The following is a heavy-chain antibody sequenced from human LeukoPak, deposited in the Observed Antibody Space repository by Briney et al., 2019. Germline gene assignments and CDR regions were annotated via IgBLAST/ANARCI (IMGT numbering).Heavy chain of an antibody. D-gene: IGHD3-22*01. CDR2: INPNSGGT. CDR3: ARDPIDSSGYYVFDP. J-gene: IGHJ5*02. Sequence: ASVKVSCKASGYTFTGYYMHWVRQAPGQGLEWMGWINPNSGGTNYAQKFQGRVTMTRDTSISTAYMELSRLRSDDTAVYYCARDPIDSSGYYVFDPWGQGTLATVSS. CDR1: GYTFTGYY. V-gene: IGHV1-2*02.